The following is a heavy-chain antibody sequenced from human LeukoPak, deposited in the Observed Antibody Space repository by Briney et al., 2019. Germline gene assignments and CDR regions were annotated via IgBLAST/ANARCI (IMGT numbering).Heavy chain of an antibody. V-gene: IGHV3-23*01. J-gene: IGHJ1*01. CDR1: GFTFSSYA. CDR3: AKAYDYVWGSYPSGYFQH. CDR2: ISGSGGST. D-gene: IGHD3-16*02. Sequence: GGSLILSCAASGFTFSSYAMSWVRQAPGKGLEWVSAISGSGGSTYYADSEKGRFTISRDNPKNTLYLQINSLRAEDTAVYYCAKAYDYVWGSYPSGYFQHWGQGTLVTVSS.